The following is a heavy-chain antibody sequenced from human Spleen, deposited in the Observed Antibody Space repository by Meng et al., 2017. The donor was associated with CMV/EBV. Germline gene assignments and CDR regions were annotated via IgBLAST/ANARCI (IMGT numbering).Heavy chain of an antibody. CDR3: ARAFELRTYYYGLDV. CDR1: GFTVSSKF. CDR2: IYSGGST. D-gene: IGHD1-26*01. J-gene: IGHJ6*02. Sequence: GESLKISCAASGFTVSSKFMTWVRQAPGKGLEWVSVIYSGGSTYYADSVKGRFTISRDNSKNMLFLQMNSLRADDTAVYYCARAFELRTYYYGLDVWGQGATVTVSS. V-gene: IGHV3-53*01.